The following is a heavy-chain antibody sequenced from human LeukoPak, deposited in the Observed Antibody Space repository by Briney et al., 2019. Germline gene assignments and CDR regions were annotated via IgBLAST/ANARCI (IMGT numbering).Heavy chain of an antibody. Sequence: GGSLRPSCAASGFTFSSYAMHWVRQAPGKGLEWVAVISYDGSNKYYADSVKGRFTISRDNSKNTLYLQMNSLRAEDTAVYYCAREDCIVGATSGWFDPWGQGTLVTVSS. CDR2: ISYDGSNK. V-gene: IGHV3-30*04. CDR1: GFTFSSYA. D-gene: IGHD1-26*01. J-gene: IGHJ5*02. CDR3: AREDCIVGATSGWFDP.